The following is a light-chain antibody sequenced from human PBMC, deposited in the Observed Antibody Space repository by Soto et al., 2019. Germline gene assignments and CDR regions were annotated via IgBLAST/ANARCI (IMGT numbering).Light chain of an antibody. CDR1: QSISSK. V-gene: IGKV3-15*01. CDR3: QHYNDWRWT. Sequence: EIVMTQSPATLSVSPGEGATLSCRASQSISSKLAWYQQKPGQAPRLLIYSASTRATGVPARFSGSGSGTEFTLTISRLQSEDLAVYYCQHYNDWRWTFDQGTKVEIK. J-gene: IGKJ1*01. CDR2: SAS.